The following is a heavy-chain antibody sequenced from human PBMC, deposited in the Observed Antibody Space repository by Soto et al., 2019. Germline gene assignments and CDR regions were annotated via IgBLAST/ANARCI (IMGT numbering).Heavy chain of an antibody. V-gene: IGHV3-30-3*01. J-gene: IGHJ3*02. CDR3: AREYWIRGDAFDI. Sequence: GGSLRLSCAASGFTFSSYAMHWVRQAPGKGLEWVAVISYDGSNKYYADSVKGRFTISRDNSKNTLYLQMNSLRAEDTAVYYCAREYWIRGDAFDIWGQGKMVTVSS. D-gene: IGHD5-18*01. CDR1: GFTFSSYA. CDR2: ISYDGSNK.